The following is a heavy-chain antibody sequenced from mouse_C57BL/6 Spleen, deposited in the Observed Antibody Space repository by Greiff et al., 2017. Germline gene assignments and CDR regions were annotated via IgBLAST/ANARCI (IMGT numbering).Heavy chain of an antibody. CDR2: INPNNGGT. CDR1: GYTFTDYY. CDR3: ARSEGYDGDWFAY. D-gene: IGHD2-2*01. J-gene: IGHJ3*01. V-gene: IGHV1-26*01. Sequence: EVQLQQSGPELVKPGASVKISCKASGYTFTDYYMNWVKQSHGKSLEWIGDINPNNGGTSYNQKFKGKATLTVDKSSSTAYMELRSLTSEDSAVYYCARSEGYDGDWFAYWGQGTLVTVSA.